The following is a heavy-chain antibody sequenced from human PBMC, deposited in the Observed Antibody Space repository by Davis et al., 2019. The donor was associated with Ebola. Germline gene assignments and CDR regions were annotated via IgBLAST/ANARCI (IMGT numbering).Heavy chain of an antibody. CDR3: ARDRYSSSWYDY. Sequence: GESLKISCAASGFTFSSYSMNWVRQAPGKGLEWVSSISSSSSYIYYADSVKGRFTISRDNAKNSLYLQMSSLRAEDTAVYYCARDRYSSSWYDYWGQGTLVTVSS. D-gene: IGHD6-13*01. CDR1: GFTFSSYS. CDR2: ISSSSSYI. J-gene: IGHJ4*02. V-gene: IGHV3-21*01.